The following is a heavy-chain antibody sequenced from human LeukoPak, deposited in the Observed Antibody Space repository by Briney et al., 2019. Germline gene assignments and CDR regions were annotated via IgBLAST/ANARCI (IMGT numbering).Heavy chain of an antibody. CDR1: GFTFSSYS. D-gene: IGHD6-19*01. CDR3: AILAVADPYYYYMDV. Sequence: GGSLRLSCAASGFTFSSYSMNWVRQAPGKGLAWVSYISSSSTTIYYADSVKGRFTISRDNAKNSLYLQMNSLRAEDTAVYYCAILAVADPYYYYMDVWGKGTTVTVPS. CDR2: ISSSSTTI. J-gene: IGHJ6*03. V-gene: IGHV3-48*01.